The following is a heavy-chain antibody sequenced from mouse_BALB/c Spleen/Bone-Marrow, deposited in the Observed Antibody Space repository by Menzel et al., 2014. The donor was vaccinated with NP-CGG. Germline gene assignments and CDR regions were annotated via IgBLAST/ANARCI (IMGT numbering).Heavy chain of an antibody. J-gene: IGHJ2*01. CDR3: ARGFPFDY. Sequence: VQLQQSGAELARPGAPVKLSCKASGYTFTSYWMQWVKQRPGQGLEWIGAIYPGDGDTRYTQKFKGKATLTADKSSSTAYMQLSSLASEDSAVYYCARGFPFDYWGQGTTLTVSS. CDR2: IYPGDGDT. V-gene: IGHV1-87*01. CDR1: GYTFTSYW.